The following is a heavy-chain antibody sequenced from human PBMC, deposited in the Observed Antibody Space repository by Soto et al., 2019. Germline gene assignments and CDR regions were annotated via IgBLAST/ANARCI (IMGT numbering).Heavy chain of an antibody. Sequence: PGGSLRLSCAASGFTFSSYAMSWVRQAPGRGLEWVSAISGSGGSTYYADSVKGRFTISRDNSKNTLYLQMNSLRAEDTAVYYCAKGPFGSGSYKLSSDYFDYWGQGPLVTVS. CDR1: GFTFSSYA. D-gene: IGHD3-10*01. CDR3: AKGPFGSGSYKLSSDYFDY. V-gene: IGHV3-23*01. J-gene: IGHJ4*02. CDR2: ISGSGGST.